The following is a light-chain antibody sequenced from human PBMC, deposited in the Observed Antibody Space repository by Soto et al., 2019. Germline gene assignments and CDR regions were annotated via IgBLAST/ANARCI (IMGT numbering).Light chain of an antibody. J-gene: IGKJ5*01. CDR2: GTS. CDR1: QSVSTSY. V-gene: IGKV3-20*01. CDR3: QQYGSSPLVT. Sequence: EIVLTQSPGTLSLSPGERATLSCRASQSVSTSYLAWYQQKPGQAPRLLIYGTSNRATGIPDRFSGSGSGTDFTLTISSLKPEDFAVYYCQQYGSSPLVTFGQGTRLEIK.